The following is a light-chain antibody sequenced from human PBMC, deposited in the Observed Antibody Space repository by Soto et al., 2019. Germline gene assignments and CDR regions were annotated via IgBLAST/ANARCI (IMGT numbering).Light chain of an antibody. V-gene: IGKV3-20*01. CDR2: GTS. CDR3: QQYVTTPRT. CDR1: QTVAYTS. J-gene: IGKJ1*01. Sequence: EIVLTQSPGILALSPWARATLSCRASQTVAYTSLAWYQHRPGQAPRLLIYGTSTRATGTPARFIGSGSGKAFTLTISRLEPEDFAVYYCQQYVTTPRTFGQGTKVE.